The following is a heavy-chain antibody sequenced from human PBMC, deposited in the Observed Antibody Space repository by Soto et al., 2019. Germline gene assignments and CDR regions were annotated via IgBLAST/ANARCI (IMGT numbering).Heavy chain of an antibody. D-gene: IGHD6-13*01. CDR2: INHSGST. Sequence: QVQLQQWGAGLLKPSETLSLTCAVYGGSFSGYYWSWIRQPPGKGLEWIGEINHSGSTNYNPSLKTRVTISVDTSKNQFSLKLRSVTAADTAVYYCARNIAAAGSGFDYWGQGTLVTVSS. V-gene: IGHV4-34*01. CDR3: ARNIAAAGSGFDY. J-gene: IGHJ4*02. CDR1: GGSFSGYY.